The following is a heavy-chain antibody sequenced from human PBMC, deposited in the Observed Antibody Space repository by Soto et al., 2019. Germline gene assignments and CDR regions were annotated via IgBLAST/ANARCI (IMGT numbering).Heavy chain of an antibody. V-gene: IGHV4-31*03. Sequence: QVQLLESGPGLVKPSQTLSLICNVSGASISSGGYYWSWIRHRPGGGLEWLGFSYYSGISHYNPSLKSRATISVDTSKNQFSLKLISVTAADTAVYYCARTEWIQLWFDYWGQGALVTVS. CDR1: GASISSGGYY. CDR3: ARTEWIQLWFDY. J-gene: IGHJ4*02. D-gene: IGHD5-18*01. CDR2: SYYSGIS.